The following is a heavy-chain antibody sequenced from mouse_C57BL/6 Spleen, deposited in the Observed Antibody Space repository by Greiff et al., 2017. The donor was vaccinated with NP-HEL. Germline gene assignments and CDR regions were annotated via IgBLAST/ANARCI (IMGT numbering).Heavy chain of an antibody. J-gene: IGHJ4*01. CDR3: ARSSYYGSSLYAMDY. Sequence: VQLQQPGAELVKPGASVKLSCKASGYTFTSYWMQWVKQRPGQGLEWIGEIDPSDSYTNYNQKFKGKATLTVDTSSSTAYMQLSSLTSEDSAVYYCARSSYYGSSLYAMDYWGQGTSVTVSS. D-gene: IGHD1-1*01. V-gene: IGHV1-50*01. CDR2: IDPSDSYT. CDR1: GYTFTSYW.